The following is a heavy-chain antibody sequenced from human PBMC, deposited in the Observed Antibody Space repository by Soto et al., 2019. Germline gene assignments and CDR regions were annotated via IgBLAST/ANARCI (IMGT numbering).Heavy chain of an antibody. CDR1: IDSISSYY. V-gene: IGHV4-59*01. CDR3: ARNPVGATHFDY. D-gene: IGHD1-26*01. CDR2: IYYMGRT. Sequence: SETLSLTCTVDSIDSISSYYWNWIRQSPEKGLEWIGYIYYMGRTNYNSSLKSRVFMSIDTSKNQFSLKVHSVTAADTAIYYCARNPVGATHFDYWGQGAPVTVSS. J-gene: IGHJ4*02.